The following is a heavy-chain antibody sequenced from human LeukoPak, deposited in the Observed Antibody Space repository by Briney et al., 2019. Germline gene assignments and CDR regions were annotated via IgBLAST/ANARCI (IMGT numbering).Heavy chain of an antibody. CDR3: ARDHYQRAAGLFTY. CDR1: DTFTSYG. CDR2: ISAYNGNT. Sequence: ASVKVSCKASDTFTSYGISWVRQAPGQGLEWMGWISAYNGNTNYAQKLQGRVTTTTDTSTSTAYMELRGLRSDDTAVYYCARDHYQRAAGLFTYWGQGTLVTASS. D-gene: IGHD6-13*01. V-gene: IGHV1-18*04. J-gene: IGHJ4*02.